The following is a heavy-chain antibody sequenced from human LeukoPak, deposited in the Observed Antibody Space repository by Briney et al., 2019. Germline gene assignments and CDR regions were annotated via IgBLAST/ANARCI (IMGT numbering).Heavy chain of an antibody. V-gene: IGHV1-2*02. CDR1: GYTFTGYY. Sequence: ASVKVSCKASGYTFTGYYMHWVRQAPGQGLEWMGWINPNSGGTNYAQKFQGRVTMTRDTSISTAYMELSRLRSDDTAVYYCARQYSSSSLAFDMWGQGTIVTVSS. CDR2: INPNSGGT. CDR3: ARQYSSSSLAFDM. J-gene: IGHJ3*02. D-gene: IGHD6-6*01.